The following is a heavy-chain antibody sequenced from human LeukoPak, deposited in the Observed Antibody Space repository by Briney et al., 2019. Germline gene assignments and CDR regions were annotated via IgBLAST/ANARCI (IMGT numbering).Heavy chain of an antibody. CDR1: GFTFNTYT. V-gene: IGHV3-23*01. CDR3: AKDRTLGHQLPSY. J-gene: IGHJ4*02. Sequence: PGGSLRLSCAASGFTFNTYTMYWVRQAPGKGLEWVSGISNSGGSTYYADSVKGRFTISRDNSKNTLYLQMNSLRAEDTAVYYCAKDRTLGHQLPSYWGQGTLVTVSS. CDR2: ISNSGGST. D-gene: IGHD2-2*01.